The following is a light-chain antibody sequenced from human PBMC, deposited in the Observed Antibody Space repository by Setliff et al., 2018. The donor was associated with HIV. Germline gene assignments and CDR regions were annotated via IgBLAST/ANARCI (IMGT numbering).Light chain of an antibody. V-gene: IGLV1-40*01. J-gene: IGLJ1*01. CDR1: SSNIGAGYA. CDR2: DNN. CDR3: QSYDISLSGWV. Sequence: QSVLTQPPSVSGAPGQRVTISCTGSSSNIGAGYAVHWYQQLPGTAPKLLNYDNNNRPSGVPDRFSASKYGTSASLAITGLQAEDEADYYCQSYDISLSGWVFGGGTKVTVL.